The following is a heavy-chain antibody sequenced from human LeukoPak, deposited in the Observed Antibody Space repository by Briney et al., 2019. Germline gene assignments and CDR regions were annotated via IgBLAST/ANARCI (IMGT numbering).Heavy chain of an antibody. CDR3: ARTHGGIAAAGTEEEFDY. J-gene: IGHJ4*02. V-gene: IGHV1-69*01. D-gene: IGHD6-13*01. CDR1: GGTFSSYG. CDR2: IIPIFGAT. Sequence: SVKVSCKAPGGTFSSYGISWVRQAPGQGLQWMGGIIPIFGATKYAQTFQGRVTITADESTSTAYMELSSLRSEDTAVYYCARTHGGIAAAGTEEEFDYWGQGTLVTVSS.